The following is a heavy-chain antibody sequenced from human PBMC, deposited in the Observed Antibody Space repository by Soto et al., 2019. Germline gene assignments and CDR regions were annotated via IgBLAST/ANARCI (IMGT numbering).Heavy chain of an antibody. J-gene: IGHJ4*02. V-gene: IGHV3-33*01. CDR2: IWYDGSNK. CDR1: GFTFSSYV. D-gene: IGHD6-19*01. CDR3: ARDRYSSGWYDLDY. Sequence: GGSLRLSCAASGFTFSSYVMHWVRQAPGKGLEWVAVIWYDGSNKYYADSVKGRFTISRDNSKNTLYLQMNSLRAEDTAVYYCARDRYSSGWYDLDYWGQGTLVTVSS.